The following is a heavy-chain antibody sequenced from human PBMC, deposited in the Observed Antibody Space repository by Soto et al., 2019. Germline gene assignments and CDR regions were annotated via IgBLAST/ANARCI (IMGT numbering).Heavy chain of an antibody. J-gene: IGHJ4*02. CDR2: IYWNDDK. V-gene: IGHV2-5*01. CDR1: GFSLSTSGVG. D-gene: IGHD3-22*01. CDR3: AHKALPKVGDSSGYYFGY. Sequence: SGPTLVKPTQTLTLTCTFSGFSLSTSGVGVGWIRQPPGKALEWLALIYWNDDKRYSPSLKSRLTITKDTSKNQVVLTMTNMDPVDTATYYCAHKALPKVGDSSGYYFGYWGQGTLVTVSS.